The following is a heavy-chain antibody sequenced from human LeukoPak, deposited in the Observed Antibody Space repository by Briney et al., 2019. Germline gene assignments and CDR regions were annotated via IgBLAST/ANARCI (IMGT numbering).Heavy chain of an antibody. V-gene: IGHV4-4*07. CDR1: GGSITTYY. Sequence: PSETLSLTCTVSGGSITTYYLSFIRQPAGKGLDWIGRLYSSGTTNYNPSLKSRITMSLDTSKSQFSLRLSSVTAADTAVYYCVRGSSTVTTEEDYWGQGILVTVSP. D-gene: IGHD4-17*01. CDR3: VRGSSTVTTEEDY. J-gene: IGHJ4*02. CDR2: LYSSGTT.